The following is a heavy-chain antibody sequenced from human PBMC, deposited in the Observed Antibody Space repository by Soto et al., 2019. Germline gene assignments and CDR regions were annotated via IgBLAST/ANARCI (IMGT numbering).Heavy chain of an antibody. Sequence: GGSLRLSCAASGFTFSNYWMHWVRQAPGKGLVWVSRINSDGSSTSYADSVKGRFTISRDNAKNTLYLQMNSLRAEDTAVYYCARDPSIVLVPAATYYYYYYGMDVWGQGTTVTVSS. CDR2: INSDGSST. CDR1: GFTFSNYW. V-gene: IGHV3-74*01. D-gene: IGHD2-2*01. CDR3: ARDPSIVLVPAATYYYYYYGMDV. J-gene: IGHJ6*02.